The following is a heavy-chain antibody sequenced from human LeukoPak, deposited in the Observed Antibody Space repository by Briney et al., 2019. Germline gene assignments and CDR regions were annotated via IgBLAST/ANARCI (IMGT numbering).Heavy chain of an antibody. CDR1: GGSISSGDYY. D-gene: IGHD6-19*01. CDR2: IYYSGST. Sequence: SQTLSLTCTVSGGSISSGDYYWSWIRQPPGKGLEWIGYIYYSGSTYYNPSLKSRVTISVDTSKNQFSLKLSSVTAADTAVYYCANMLIQSVAGNDAFDIWGQGTMVTVSS. V-gene: IGHV4-30-4*01. J-gene: IGHJ3*02. CDR3: ANMLIQSVAGNDAFDI.